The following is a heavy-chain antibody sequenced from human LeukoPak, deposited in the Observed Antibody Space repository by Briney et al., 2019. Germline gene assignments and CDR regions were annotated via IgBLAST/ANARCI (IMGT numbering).Heavy chain of an antibody. CDR2: VGTGFDT. D-gene: IGHD2-15*01. V-gene: IGHV3-23*01. CDR1: GFSFSSYW. J-gene: IGHJ4*02. Sequence: GGSLRLSCAASGFSFSSYWMHWVRQAPGKGLEWVSTVGTGFDTYYTDSVKGRFTISRDNSKNTLSLQMSSLRAEDTATYYCTKNVPGRAIDYWGQGTLVTVSS. CDR3: TKNVPGRAIDY.